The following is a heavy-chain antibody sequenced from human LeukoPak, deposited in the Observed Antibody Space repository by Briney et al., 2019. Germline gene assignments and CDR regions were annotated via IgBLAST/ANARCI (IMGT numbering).Heavy chain of an antibody. CDR2: INPSGGST. D-gene: IGHD6-13*01. CDR1: GYTFTSYY. Sequence: ASVTVSCTASGYTFTSYYMHWVRQAPGQGLEWMGIINPSGGSTSYAQKFQGRVTMTRDTSTSTVYMELSSLRSEDTAVYYCARSGSKDRAAAGYFDYWAREPWSPSPQ. V-gene: IGHV1-46*01. CDR3: ARSGSKDRAAAGYFDY. J-gene: IGHJ4*02.